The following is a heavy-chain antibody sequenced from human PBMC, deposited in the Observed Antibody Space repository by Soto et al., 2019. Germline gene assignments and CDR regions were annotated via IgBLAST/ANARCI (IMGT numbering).Heavy chain of an antibody. Sequence: GASVTVCWAACGGGLGSCTRRWVQQAPGQGLEWMGRIIPILGIANYAQKFQGRVTITADKSTSTAYMELSSLRSEDTAVYYCARDSYSSGWSFDYWGQGTLVTVSS. D-gene: IGHD6-19*01. V-gene: IGHV1-69*04. CDR2: IIPILGIA. CDR3: ARDSYSSGWSFDY. J-gene: IGHJ4*02. CDR1: GGGLGSCT.